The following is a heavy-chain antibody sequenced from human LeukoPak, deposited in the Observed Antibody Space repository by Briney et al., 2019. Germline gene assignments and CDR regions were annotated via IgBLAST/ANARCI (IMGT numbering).Heavy chain of an antibody. CDR1: GFTFGSYA. J-gene: IGHJ4*02. Sequence: GGSLRLSCAASGFTFGSYAMSWVRQAPGKGLEWVSAISGSGGSTYYADSVKDRFTISRDNSKNTLYLQMNSLRAEDTAVYYCAKDDSSSWYGGWGFDYWGQGTLVTVSS. CDR2: ISGSGGST. CDR3: AKDDSSSWYGGWGFDY. D-gene: IGHD6-13*01. V-gene: IGHV3-23*01.